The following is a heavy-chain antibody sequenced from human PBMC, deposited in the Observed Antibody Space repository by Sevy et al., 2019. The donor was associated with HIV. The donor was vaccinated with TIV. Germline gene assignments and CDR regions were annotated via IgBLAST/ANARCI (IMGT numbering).Heavy chain of an antibody. CDR2: ISSSSSCI. CDR3: ARDMIAVAGTGFGSDY. Sequence: GGSLRLSCAASGFTFSSYSMNWVRQAPGKGLEWVSSISSSSSCIYYADSVKGRFTISRDNAKNSLYLQMNSLRAEDTDVYYCARDMIAVAGTGFGSDYWGQGTLVTVSS. D-gene: IGHD6-19*01. J-gene: IGHJ4*02. V-gene: IGHV3-21*01. CDR1: GFTFSSYS.